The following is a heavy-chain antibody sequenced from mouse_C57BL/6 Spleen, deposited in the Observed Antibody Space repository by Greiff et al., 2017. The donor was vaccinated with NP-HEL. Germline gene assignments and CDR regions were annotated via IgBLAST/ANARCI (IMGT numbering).Heavy chain of an antibody. V-gene: IGHV1-64*01. CDR1: GYTFTSFW. J-gene: IGHJ2*01. D-gene: IGHD1-1*01. CDR3: ARDGSSYYFDD. Sequence: VQLQQPGAELVKPGASVKLSCMASGYTFTSFWMHWVKQRPGQGLEWIGMIHPNSGSTNYNEKFKSKATLTVDKSSSTAYMQLSSLTSEDSAVYYCARDGSSYYFDDWGQGTTLTVSS. CDR2: IHPNSGST.